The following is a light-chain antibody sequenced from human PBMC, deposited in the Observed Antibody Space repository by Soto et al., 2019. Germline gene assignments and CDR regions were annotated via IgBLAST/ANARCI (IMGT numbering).Light chain of an antibody. J-gene: IGKJ4*01. Sequence: TASPAARSIPPWVACQGIGDTLAWYQQKPGQTPRLLIYDTSIRAAGVPARFSGSRSGAEFTLTISSLQSEDFAVYYCQHYVTWPLPLGGGTKVAIK. V-gene: IGKV3-15*01. CDR3: QHYVTWPLP. CDR2: DTS. CDR1: QGIGDT.